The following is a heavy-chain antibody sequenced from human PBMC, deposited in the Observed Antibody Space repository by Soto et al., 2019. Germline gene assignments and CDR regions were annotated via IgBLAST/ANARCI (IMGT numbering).Heavy chain of an antibody. CDR3: ARVRNYYDSSGYYSWAFDI. J-gene: IGHJ3*02. CDR2: IYYSGST. CDR1: GGSISSGGYY. Sequence: PSETLSLTCTVSGGSISSGGYYWSWIRQHPGKGLEWIGYIYYSGSTYYNPSLKSRVTISVDTSKNQFSLKLSSVTAADTAVYYCARVRNYYDSSGYYSWAFDIWGQGTMVTVSS. D-gene: IGHD3-22*01. V-gene: IGHV4-31*03.